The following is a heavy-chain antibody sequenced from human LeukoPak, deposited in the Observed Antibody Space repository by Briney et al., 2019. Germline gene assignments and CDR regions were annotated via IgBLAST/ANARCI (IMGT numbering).Heavy chain of an antibody. D-gene: IGHD3-9*01. Sequence: GGSLRLSCVASGFTFSNYALSWVRQAPGKGLEWVSTISAGGSTYYADSVKGRFTVSRDNSKNTLSLQINSLRAEDTAVYYCANLKYDYWGQGTLVTVSS. CDR2: ISAGGST. V-gene: IGHV3-23*01. J-gene: IGHJ4*02. CDR1: GFTFSNYA. CDR3: ANLKYDY.